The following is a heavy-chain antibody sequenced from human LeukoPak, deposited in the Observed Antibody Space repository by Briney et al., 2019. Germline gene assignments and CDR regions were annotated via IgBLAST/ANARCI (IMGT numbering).Heavy chain of an antibody. D-gene: IGHD3-10*01. Sequence: ASVKVSCKASGYTFTGYYIHWVRQAPGQGLERMGLINPSGGSTNYAQKFQGRVTMTRDTSTSTVYMELSSLRSEDTAVYYCARGPRITLIRGGQWYYYMDVWGKGTTVTISS. CDR3: ARGPRITLIRGGQWYYYMDV. CDR1: GYTFTGYY. V-gene: IGHV1-46*01. CDR2: INPSGGST. J-gene: IGHJ6*03.